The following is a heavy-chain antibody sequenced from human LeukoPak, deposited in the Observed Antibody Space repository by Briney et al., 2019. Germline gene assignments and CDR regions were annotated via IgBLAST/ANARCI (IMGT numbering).Heavy chain of an antibody. J-gene: IGHJ4*02. CDR3: ARFPHPQGNYFDY. Sequence: SETLSLTCTVPGGSISSYYWSWIRQPPGKGLEWIGYISYSGSTNYNPSLKTRVTISVDTSKNEFSLRLTSVTAADTAVYYCARFPHPQGNYFDYWGQGALVTVSS. V-gene: IGHV4-59*01. CDR1: GGSISSYY. CDR2: ISYSGST.